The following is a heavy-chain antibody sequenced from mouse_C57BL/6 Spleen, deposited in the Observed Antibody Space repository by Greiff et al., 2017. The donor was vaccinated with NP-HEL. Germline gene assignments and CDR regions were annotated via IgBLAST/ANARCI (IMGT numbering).Heavy chain of an antibody. CDR1: GYSITSGYY. J-gene: IGHJ4*01. CDR3: ARDRPHYYGSSYGAMDY. D-gene: IGHD1-1*01. V-gene: IGHV3-6*01. Sequence: ESGPGLVKPSQSLSLTCSVTGYSITSGYYWNWIRQFPGNKLEWMGYISYDGSNNYHPSLNNRISITRDTSKSQFFLKLNSLTTEDTAKYYCARDRPHYYGSSYGAMDYWGQGTSVTVSS. CDR2: ISYDGSN.